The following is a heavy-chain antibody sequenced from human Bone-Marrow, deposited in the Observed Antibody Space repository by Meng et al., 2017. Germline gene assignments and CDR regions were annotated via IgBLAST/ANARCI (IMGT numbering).Heavy chain of an antibody. Sequence: QVSYKHWGAGRFKHSGTLALHWCVYGGSFSGYYWSWIRQPPGKGLEWIGEINHSGSTKYNPSLKSRVTISVDTSKNQFSLKLSSVTAADTAVYYCAGIPYYYGSGSYYKSYYFDYWGQGTLVTVSS. J-gene: IGHJ4*02. CDR2: INHSGST. D-gene: IGHD3-10*01. V-gene: IGHV4-34*01. CDR3: AGIPYYYGSGSYYKSYYFDY. CDR1: GGSFSGYY.